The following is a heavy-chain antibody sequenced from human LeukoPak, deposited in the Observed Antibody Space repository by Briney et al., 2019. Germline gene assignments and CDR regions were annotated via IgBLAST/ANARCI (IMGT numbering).Heavy chain of an antibody. J-gene: IGHJ4*02. CDR1: GFSTRGGYY. CDR2: ILHGVGT. D-gene: IGHD2-15*01. V-gene: IGHV4-38-2*01. Sequence: ETLSLSCAVSGFSTRGGYYWGWIGQPPGKGREGFGRILHGVGTHSTPSPRSGGTISEDTSKNQFSLKLSSVTAADTAVYYCARAICGGGSCHCIDYWGQGTLVTVSS. CDR3: ARAICGGGSCHCIDY.